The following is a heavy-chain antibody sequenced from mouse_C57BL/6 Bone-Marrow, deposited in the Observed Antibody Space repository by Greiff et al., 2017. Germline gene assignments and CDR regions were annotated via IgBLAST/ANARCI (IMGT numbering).Heavy chain of an antibody. Sequence: VQLQQSGAELARPGASVKLSCKASGYTFTSYGISWVKQRTGQGLEWIGEIYPRSGNTYYNEKFNGKATLTADKSSSTAYMELRSLTSGDSAVYFCARTKKNWGGAMDYWGQGTSVTVSS. V-gene: IGHV1-81*01. CDR1: GYTFTSYG. CDR3: ARTKKNWGGAMDY. CDR2: IYPRSGNT. J-gene: IGHJ4*01. D-gene: IGHD4-1*01.